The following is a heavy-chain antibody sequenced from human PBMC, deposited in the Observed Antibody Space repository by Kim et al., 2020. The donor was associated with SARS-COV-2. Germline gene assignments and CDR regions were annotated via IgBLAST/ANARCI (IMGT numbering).Heavy chain of an antibody. CDR3: ARSLRSGYYYVSFDP. J-gene: IGHJ5*02. Sequence: QKFQGRVTMTRNTSISTAYMELSSLRSEDTAVYYCARSLRSGYYYVSFDPWGQGTLVTVSS. V-gene: IGHV1-8*01. D-gene: IGHD3-22*01.